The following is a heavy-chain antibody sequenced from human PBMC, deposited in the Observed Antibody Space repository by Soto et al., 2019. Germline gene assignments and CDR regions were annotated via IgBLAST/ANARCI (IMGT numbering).Heavy chain of an antibody. CDR3: ASWGGAYNWNNRGGYYYYGMDV. Sequence: SETLSLTCAVYGGSFSGYYWSWIRQPPGKGLEWIGEINHSGSTNYNPSLKSRVTISVDTSKNQFSLKLSSVTAADTAVYYCASWGGAYNWNNRGGYYYYGMDVWGQGTTVTVSS. J-gene: IGHJ6*02. CDR1: GGSFSGYY. D-gene: IGHD1-20*01. CDR2: INHSGST. V-gene: IGHV4-34*01.